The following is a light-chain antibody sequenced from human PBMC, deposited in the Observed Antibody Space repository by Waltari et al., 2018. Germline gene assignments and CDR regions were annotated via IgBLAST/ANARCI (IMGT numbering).Light chain of an antibody. CDR2: SND. CDR1: TSNIGSHT. Sequence: QSVLTQPPSASGTPGQKVTISCSGRTSNIGSHTVNWYQQLPGAAPKLLIFSNDQRPSGVPDRFSGSKSGTSASLAISGLQSEDEADYYCATWDDSLNGHVFGGGTKV. CDR3: ATWDDSLNGHV. J-gene: IGLJ2*01. V-gene: IGLV1-44*01.